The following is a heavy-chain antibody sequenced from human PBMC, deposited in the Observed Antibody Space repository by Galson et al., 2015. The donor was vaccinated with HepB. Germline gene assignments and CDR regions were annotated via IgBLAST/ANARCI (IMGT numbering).Heavy chain of an antibody. CDR3: ARGPWGSGSYYPPFDY. Sequence: SVKVSCKASGGTFTGYSFNWVRQAPGQGLEWMGRIIPSLNIANYAQRFQGRVTITADRSTSTAYMEVRSLRSEDTAVYYCARGPWGSGSYYPPFDYWGQGTLVTVSS. D-gene: IGHD3-10*01. CDR1: GGTFTGYS. J-gene: IGHJ4*02. V-gene: IGHV1-69*02. CDR2: IIPSLNIA.